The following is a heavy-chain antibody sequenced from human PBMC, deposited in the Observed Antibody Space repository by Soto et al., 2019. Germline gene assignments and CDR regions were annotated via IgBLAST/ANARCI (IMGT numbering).Heavy chain of an antibody. D-gene: IGHD3-16*01. J-gene: IGHJ6*02. CDR2: INASGGST. V-gene: IGHV1-46*01. CDR1: GYTFTSYA. CDR3: ARDLAGDGYNYGMDV. Sequence: ASVKVSCKASGYTFTSYAMHWVRQAPGQGLEWMGRINASGGSTSYAQKFQGRVTMTRDTSTSTVYMELSSLRSEDTAVYYCARDLAGDGYNYGMDVWGQGTTVTVSS.